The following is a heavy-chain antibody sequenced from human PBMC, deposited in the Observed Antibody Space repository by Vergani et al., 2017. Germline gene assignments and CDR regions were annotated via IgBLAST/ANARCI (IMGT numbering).Heavy chain of an antibody. CDR3: ASGWYEPNYFDY. Sequence: QVQLVESGGGVVQPGRSLRLSCAASGFTFSSYGMHWVRQAPGKGLEWVAVIWYDGSNKYYADSVKGRFTISRDNSKNTLYLQMNSLRAEDTAVYYCASGWYEPNYFDYWGQGTLVTVSS. D-gene: IGHD6-19*01. V-gene: IGHV3-33*01. CDR1: GFTFSSYG. J-gene: IGHJ4*02. CDR2: IWYDGSNK.